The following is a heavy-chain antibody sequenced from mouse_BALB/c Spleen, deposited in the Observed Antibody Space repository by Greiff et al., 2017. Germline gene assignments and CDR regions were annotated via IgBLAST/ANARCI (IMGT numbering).Heavy chain of an antibody. J-gene: IGHJ2*01. CDR3: ALPHY. V-gene: IGHV14-3*02. CDR2: IDPANGNT. Sequence: EVQRVESGAELVKPGASVKLSCTASGFNIKDTYMHWVKQRPEQGLEWIGRIDPANGNTKYDPKFQGKATITADTSSNTAYLQLSSLTSEDTAVYYCALPHYWGQGTTLTVSS. CDR1: GFNIKDTY.